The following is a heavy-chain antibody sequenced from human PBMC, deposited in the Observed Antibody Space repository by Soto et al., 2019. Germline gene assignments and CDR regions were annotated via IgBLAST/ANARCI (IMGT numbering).Heavy chain of an antibody. CDR1: GFTFSSYD. J-gene: IGHJ6*02. V-gene: IGHV3-48*03. Sequence: GGSLRLSCTASGFTFSSYDVNWVRQAPGKGLEWISYIDSSGSLIDYADSVKGRFTISRDNAKNSLYLQMNSLRAEDTAVYFCARRGCTSSTCYYIRYYGMDVWGQGTTVTVSS. CDR3: ARRGCTSSTCYYIRYYGMDV. CDR2: IDSSGSLI. D-gene: IGHD2-2*01.